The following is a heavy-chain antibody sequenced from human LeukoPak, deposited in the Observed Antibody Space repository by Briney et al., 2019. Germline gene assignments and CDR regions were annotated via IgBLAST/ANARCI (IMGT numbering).Heavy chain of an antibody. Sequence: SETLSLTCVVYGGSFSGYYWSWIRQSPGKGLEWIGEINHRGSTNYNPSLKRRVTISLDTSKNQFSLKLSSVTAADTAVYYCARASFYGDFDYWGQGTLVTVSS. CDR2: INHRGST. J-gene: IGHJ4*02. D-gene: IGHD4-17*01. CDR3: ARASFYGDFDY. V-gene: IGHV4-34*01. CDR1: GGSFSGYY.